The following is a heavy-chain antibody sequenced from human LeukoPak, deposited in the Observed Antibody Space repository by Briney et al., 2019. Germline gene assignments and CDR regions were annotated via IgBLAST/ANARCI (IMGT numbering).Heavy chain of an antibody. CDR2: ISSSGSTI. V-gene: IGHV3-11*04. CDR3: AKVLSKGGGYYLTDY. J-gene: IGHJ4*02. Sequence: GGSLRLSCAASRFTFSDYYMSWIRQAPGKGLEWVSYISSSGSTIYYADSVKGRFTISRDNAKNSLYLQMNSLRPEDTAVYYCAKVLSKGGGYYLTDYWGQGTLVTVSS. D-gene: IGHD3-22*01. CDR1: RFTFSDYY.